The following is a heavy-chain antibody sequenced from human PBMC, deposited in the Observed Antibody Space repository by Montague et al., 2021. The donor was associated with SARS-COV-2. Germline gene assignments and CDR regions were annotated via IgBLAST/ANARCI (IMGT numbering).Heavy chain of an antibody. CDR3: AREGLHNWFDP. CDR1: NGSINSYY. J-gene: IGHJ5*02. V-gene: IGHV4-59*01. CDR2: IYYRGST. Sequence: SETLSLTCTVSNGSINSYYWSWVRQPPGKRLEWIGYIYYRGSTNYNPSLESRVTKSIDTSKNQFSLKLRSVTAADTAVYFCAREGLHNWFDPWGQGTLVIVSS.